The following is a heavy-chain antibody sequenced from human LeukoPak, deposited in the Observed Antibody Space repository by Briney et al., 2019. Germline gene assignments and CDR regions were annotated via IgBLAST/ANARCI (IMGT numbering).Heavy chain of an antibody. V-gene: IGHV4-38-2*02. CDR2: IYHSGST. D-gene: IGHD2-2*01. CDR3: ASGIVVVPAAHFDY. J-gene: IGHJ4*02. CDR1: GYSISSGYY. Sequence: SETLSLTCTVSGYSISSGYYWGWIRQPPGKGLEWIGSIYHSGSTYYNPSLKSRVTISVDTSKNQFSLKLSFVTAADTAVYYCASGIVVVPAAHFDYWGQGTLVTVSS.